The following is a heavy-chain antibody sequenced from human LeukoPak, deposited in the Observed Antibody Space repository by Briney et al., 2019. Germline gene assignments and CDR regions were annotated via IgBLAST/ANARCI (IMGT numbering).Heavy chain of an antibody. CDR2: IGGDGERK. CDR1: GLSFSTYW. CDR3: ARDSY. J-gene: IGHJ4*02. Sequence: GGSLRLSCSASGLSFSTYWMTWVRQAPGKGLEWLANIGGDGERKFYVDSVKGRFTISRDNAENTLYLQMNSLRVEDTAVYYCARDSYWGQGTLVTVSS. V-gene: IGHV3-7*01.